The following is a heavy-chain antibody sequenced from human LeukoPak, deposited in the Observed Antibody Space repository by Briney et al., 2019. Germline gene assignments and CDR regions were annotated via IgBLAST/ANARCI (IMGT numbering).Heavy chain of an antibody. D-gene: IGHD3-10*01. CDR2: IYTSGST. J-gene: IGHJ5*02. Sequence: PSETLSLTCTVSGGSISSYYWSWIRQPAGKGLELIGRIYTSGSTNYNPSLKSRVTMSVDTSKNQFSLKLSSVTAADTAVYYCARVNHYYRSGPGWFDPWGQGTLVTVSS. CDR3: ARVNHYYRSGPGWFDP. V-gene: IGHV4-4*07. CDR1: GGSISSYY.